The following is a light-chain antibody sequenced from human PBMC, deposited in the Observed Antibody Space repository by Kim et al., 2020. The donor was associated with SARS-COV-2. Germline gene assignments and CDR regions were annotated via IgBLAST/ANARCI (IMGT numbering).Light chain of an antibody. J-gene: IGKJ1*01. Sequence: DIQMTQSPSSLSASVGDRVTITCRASQSISSYLNWYQQKPGKAPKLLIFAASSLPSGVPSRFSVSGSGTDFTLTISSLQPEDFATYYCQQSYNTPPTFGQGTKVDIK. CDR1: QSISSY. CDR2: AAS. CDR3: QQSYNTPPT. V-gene: IGKV1-39*01.